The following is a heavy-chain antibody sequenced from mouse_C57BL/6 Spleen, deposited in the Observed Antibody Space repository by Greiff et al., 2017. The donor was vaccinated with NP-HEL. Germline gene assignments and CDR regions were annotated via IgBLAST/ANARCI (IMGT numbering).Heavy chain of an antibody. J-gene: IGHJ4*01. CDR1: GYAFRSYW. CDR2: IYPGVGDT. D-gene: IGHD2-1*01. CDR3: ARDLLRGYYAMDY. Sequence: QVQLQQSGAELVKPGASVKISCKASGYAFRSYWMNWVKQRPGKGLEWIGQIYPGVGDTNYNGKFKGKATLTADKSSSTAYMQLSSLTSEDSAVYFCARDLLRGYYAMDYWGQGTSVTVSS. V-gene: IGHV1-80*01.